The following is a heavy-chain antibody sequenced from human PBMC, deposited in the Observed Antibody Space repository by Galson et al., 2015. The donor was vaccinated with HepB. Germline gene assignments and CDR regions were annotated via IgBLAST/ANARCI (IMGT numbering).Heavy chain of an antibody. V-gene: IGHV1-3*01. CDR1: GYTFTSYA. J-gene: IGHJ4*02. CDR3: ARGPSIAAQYFDY. CDR2: INAGNGNT. Sequence: SVKVSCRASGYTFTSYAMHWVRQAPGQRLEWMGWINAGNGNTKYSQKFQGRVTITRDTSASTAYMELSSLRSEDTAVYYCARGPSIAAQYFDYWGQGTLVTVSS. D-gene: IGHD6-6*01.